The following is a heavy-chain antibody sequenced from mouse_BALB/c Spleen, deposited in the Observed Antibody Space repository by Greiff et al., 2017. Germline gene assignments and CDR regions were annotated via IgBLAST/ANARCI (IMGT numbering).Heavy chain of an antibody. CDR1: GYAFTNYL. J-gene: IGHJ3*01. D-gene: IGHD3-2*01. V-gene: IGHV1-54*01. CDR2: INPGSGGT. CDR3: ARGKDSSGYVGFAY. Sequence: QVQLKESGAELVRPGTSVKVSCKASGYAFTNYLIEWVKQRPGQGLEWIGVINPGSGGTNYNEKFKGKATLTADKSSSTAYMQLSSLTSDDSAVYFCARGKDSSGYVGFAYWGQGTLVTVSA.